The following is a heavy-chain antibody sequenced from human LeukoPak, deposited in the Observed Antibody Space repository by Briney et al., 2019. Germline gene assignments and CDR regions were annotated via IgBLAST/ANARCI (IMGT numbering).Heavy chain of an antibody. CDR1: GFRFSDYY. Sequence: PGGSLRLSCAASGFRFSDYYMSWIRQAPGKGLEWVSYIGSSSSTTYYADSVKGRFTISRDNTRKSLYLQMNSLRAEDTAVYYCARDPSKDVYNHGWFDPWGQGTLVTVSS. J-gene: IGHJ5*02. CDR3: ARDPSKDVYNHGWFDP. D-gene: IGHD5-24*01. V-gene: IGHV3-11*04. CDR2: IGSSSSTT.